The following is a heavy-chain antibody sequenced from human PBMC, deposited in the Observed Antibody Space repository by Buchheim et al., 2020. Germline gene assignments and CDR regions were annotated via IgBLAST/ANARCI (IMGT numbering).Heavy chain of an antibody. D-gene: IGHD3-16*01. V-gene: IGHV4-31*03. J-gene: IGHJ4*02. CDR3: ARFPIYERVGFDY. CDR1: GGYISSVGYY. CDR2: IYYSGST. Sequence: QVQLQESGPGLVKPSQTLSLTCTVSGGYISSVGYYRSWIRQHPGKGLEWIGYIYYSGSTYYNPSLKSRVTVSVETSQNQFSLKLSSVTAADTAVYYCARFPIYERVGFDYWGQGTL.